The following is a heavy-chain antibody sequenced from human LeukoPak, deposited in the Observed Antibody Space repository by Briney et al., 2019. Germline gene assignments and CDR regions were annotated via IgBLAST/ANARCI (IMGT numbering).Heavy chain of an antibody. J-gene: IGHJ3*02. CDR1: GFTFDDYA. CDR3: AKDRGLAAFDI. Sequence: PGGSLRLSCAASGFTFDDYAMHWVRQAPGKGLEWVSGISWNSGSIGYADSVKGRFTISRDNAKNSLYLQMNSLRAEDTALYYCAKDRGLAAFDIWGQGTMVTVSS. CDR2: ISWNSGSI. V-gene: IGHV3-9*01. D-gene: IGHD3-16*01.